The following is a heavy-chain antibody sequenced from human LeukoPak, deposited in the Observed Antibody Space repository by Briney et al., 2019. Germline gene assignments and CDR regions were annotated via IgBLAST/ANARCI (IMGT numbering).Heavy chain of an antibody. Sequence: GGSLRLSCAASGFTFSSYAMSWVRQAPGKGLEWVSAISGSGGSTYYADSVKGRFTISRDNSKNTLYLQMNSLRAEDTALYYCAKGSSMVRGFDAFDIWGQGTMVTVSS. D-gene: IGHD3-10*01. V-gene: IGHV3-23*01. CDR3: AKGSSMVRGFDAFDI. CDR2: ISGSGGST. CDR1: GFTFSSYA. J-gene: IGHJ3*02.